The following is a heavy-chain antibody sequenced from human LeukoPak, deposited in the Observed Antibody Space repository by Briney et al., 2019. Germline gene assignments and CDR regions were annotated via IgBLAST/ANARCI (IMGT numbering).Heavy chain of an antibody. Sequence: TGGSLRLSCAASGFTFSDYYMSWIRQAPGKGLEWVSYITTGGSTIYYADSVKGRFTISRDNAKNSLYLQMNRLRAEDTAVYYCASLAVATPDKVDYWGQGTLVTVSS. CDR3: ASLAVATPDKVDY. J-gene: IGHJ4*02. D-gene: IGHD6-19*01. CDR2: ITTGGSTI. CDR1: GFTFSDYY. V-gene: IGHV3-11*01.